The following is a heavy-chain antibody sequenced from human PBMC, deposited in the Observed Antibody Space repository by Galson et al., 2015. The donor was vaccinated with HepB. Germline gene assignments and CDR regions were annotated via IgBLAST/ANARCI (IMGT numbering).Heavy chain of an antibody. Sequence: SETLSLTCAVYGGSFSGYYWSWIRQPPGKGLEWIGEINHSGSTNYNPSLKSRVTISVDTSKNQFSLKLSSVTAADTAVYYCARGLLVPYYYGSGSYSDTGYYYYYGMDVWGQGTTVTVSS. CDR1: GGSFSGYY. V-gene: IGHV4-34*01. CDR2: INHSGST. CDR3: ARGLLVPYYYGSGSYSDTGYYYYYGMDV. D-gene: IGHD3-10*01. J-gene: IGHJ6*02.